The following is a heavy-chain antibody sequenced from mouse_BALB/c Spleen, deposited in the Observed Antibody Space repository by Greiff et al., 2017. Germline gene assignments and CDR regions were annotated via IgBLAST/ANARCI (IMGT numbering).Heavy chain of an antibody. CDR1: GDSITSGY. CDR3: ARSFTTADVFAY. J-gene: IGHJ3*01. V-gene: IGHV3-8*02. Sequence: EVKLQESGPSLVKPSQTLSLTCSVTGDSITSGYWNWIRKFPGNKLEYMGYISYSGSTYYNPSLKSRISITRDTSKNQYYLQLNSVTTEDTATYYCARSFTTADVFAYWGQGTLVTVSA. D-gene: IGHD1-2*01. CDR2: ISYSGST.